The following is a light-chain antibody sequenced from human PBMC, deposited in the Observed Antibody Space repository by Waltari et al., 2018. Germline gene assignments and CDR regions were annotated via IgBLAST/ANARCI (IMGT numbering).Light chain of an antibody. CDR2: KNP. J-gene: IGLJ1*01. CDR1: TSNVGTNY. V-gene: IGLV1-47*01. CDR3: AVWEGSLKV. Sequence: SVLTQPPSVSGTPGQRVTISCSGSTSNVGTNYVFWYQLLPGAAPRLLIYKNPQRPSGVPARFSGSKSGTSASLAISGLRSEDEGDYYCAVWEGSLKVFGAGTKVTVL.